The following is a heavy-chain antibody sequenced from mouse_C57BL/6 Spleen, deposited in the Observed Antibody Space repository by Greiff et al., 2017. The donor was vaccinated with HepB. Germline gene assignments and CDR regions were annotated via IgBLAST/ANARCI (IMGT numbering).Heavy chain of an antibody. D-gene: IGHD3-2*02. V-gene: IGHV1-31*01. CDR2: IYPYNGVS. CDR1: GYSFTGYY. CDR3: ARPLDSSGYVGWFAY. Sequence: VQLQQSGPELVKPGASVKISCKASGYSFTGYYMHWVKQSHGNILDWIGYIYPYNGVSSYNQKFKGKATLTVDKSSSTAYMELRSLTSEDSAVYYCARPLDSSGYVGWFAYWGEGTLVTVSA. J-gene: IGHJ3*01.